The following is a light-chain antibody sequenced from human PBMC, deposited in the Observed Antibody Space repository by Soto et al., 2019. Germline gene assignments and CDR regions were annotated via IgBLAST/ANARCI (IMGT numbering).Light chain of an antibody. CDR1: QSVSSFY. Sequence: EIVLTQSPGTLSLSPGERATLSCRASQSVSSFYLAWYQQKPGQAPSLLIYATSSRATGIPDRFSGSGSGTDFSLTISRLEPEDFAVYYCQQYGSSPITFGQGTRLEIK. CDR2: ATS. J-gene: IGKJ5*01. V-gene: IGKV3-20*01. CDR3: QQYGSSPIT.